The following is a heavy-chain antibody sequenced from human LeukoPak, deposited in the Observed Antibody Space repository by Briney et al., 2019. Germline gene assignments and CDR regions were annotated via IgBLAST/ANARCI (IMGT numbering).Heavy chain of an antibody. Sequence: GGSLRLSCAASGFTFSTYGMSWVRQAPGKGLEWVSTIGAATYYADPVKGRFIISRDNSKNTLYLQMNSLGAEDTAIYYCAKRVGGSPYYFDYWGQGTPVTVSS. V-gene: IGHV3-23*01. J-gene: IGHJ4*02. CDR3: AKRVGGSPYYFDY. D-gene: IGHD4-23*01. CDR2: IGAAT. CDR1: GFTFSTYG.